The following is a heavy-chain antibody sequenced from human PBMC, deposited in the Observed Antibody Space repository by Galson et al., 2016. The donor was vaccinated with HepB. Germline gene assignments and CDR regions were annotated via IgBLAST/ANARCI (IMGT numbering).Heavy chain of an antibody. CDR1: GFTFSSYD. CDR3: VKVDVPDLLTGYYDH. D-gene: IGHD3-9*01. Sequence: SLRLSCAASGFTFSSYDMHWVRQATGKSLEWVSAFDTVGGTYYAGSVKGRFTISRDNAKNSLYLQMNSLRAGDTAVYYCVKVDVPDLLTGYYDHWGQGNLVTLSS. V-gene: IGHV3-13*01. CDR2: FDTVGGT. J-gene: IGHJ5*02.